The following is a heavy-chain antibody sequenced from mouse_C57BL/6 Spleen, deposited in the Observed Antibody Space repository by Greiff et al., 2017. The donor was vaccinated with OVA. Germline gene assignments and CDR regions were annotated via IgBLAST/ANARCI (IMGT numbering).Heavy chain of an antibody. J-gene: IGHJ1*03. Sequence: VKLQQPGAELVKPGASVKMSCKASGYTFTSYWITWVKQRPGQGLEWIGDIYPGSGSTNYNEKFKSKATLTVDTSSSTAYMQLSSLTSEDSAVYYCARGVFYYDYDAWYFDVWGTGTTVTVSS. V-gene: IGHV1-55*01. CDR1: GYTFTSYW. CDR3: ARGVFYYDYDAWYFDV. D-gene: IGHD2-4*01. CDR2: IYPGSGST.